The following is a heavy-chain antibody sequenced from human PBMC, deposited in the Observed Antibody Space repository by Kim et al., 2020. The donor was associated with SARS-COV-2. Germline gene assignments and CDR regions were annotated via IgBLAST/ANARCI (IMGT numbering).Heavy chain of an antibody. J-gene: IGHJ5*01. V-gene: IGHV4-59*08. D-gene: IGHD3-10*01. CDR3: ARQSGAVYNSGRGSGGFDA. CDR2: FYDNGGT. Sequence: SETLSLTCTVSGSSIGSYWTWIRQPPGKGLEWIGYFYDNGGTDYNPSLRRRVTLSLDTSKNQFSLHLRSATADDTAADFCARQSGAVYNSGRGSGGFDA. CDR1: GSSIGSY.